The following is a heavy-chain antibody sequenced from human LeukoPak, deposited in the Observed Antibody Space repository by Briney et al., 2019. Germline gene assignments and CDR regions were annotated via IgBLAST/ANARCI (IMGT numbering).Heavy chain of an antibody. CDR2: ISGSGGST. D-gene: IGHD3-22*01. Sequence: GGSLRLSCAASGFTFSSYAMCWVRQAPGEGLEWVSAISGSGGSTYYADSVKGRFTISRDNSKNTLYLQMNSLRAEDTAVYYCAKDPFSNYYDSSGSWFDPWGQGTLVTVSS. V-gene: IGHV3-23*01. CDR3: AKDPFSNYYDSSGSWFDP. CDR1: GFTFSSYA. J-gene: IGHJ5*02.